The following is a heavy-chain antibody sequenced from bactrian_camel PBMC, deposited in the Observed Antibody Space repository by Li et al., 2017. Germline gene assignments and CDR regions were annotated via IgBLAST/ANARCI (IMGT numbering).Heavy chain of an antibody. CDR3: SRSQEGWAQVFEY. J-gene: IGHJ5*01. CDR2: IGRDGSNA. V-gene: IGHV3S6*01. CDR1: GFTFSSYW. Sequence: QLVESGGGLVQPGGSLRLSCAASGFTFSSYWMYWVRQAPGKGLEWVSSIGRDGSNADYADSVKGRFTISRDNAKNTVSLQMNVLKSEDTAMYYCSRSQEGWAQVFEYWGRGTQVT. D-gene: IGHD3*01.